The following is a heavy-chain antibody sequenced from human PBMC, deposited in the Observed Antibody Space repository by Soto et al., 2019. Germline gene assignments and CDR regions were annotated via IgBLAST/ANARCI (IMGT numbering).Heavy chain of an antibody. CDR2: INHSGST. J-gene: IGHJ5*02. CDR1: GGSFSGYY. CDR3: ARGLSIFGVVEP. Sequence: QVQLQQWGAGLLKPSETLSLTCAVYGGSFSGYYWSWIRQPPGKGLEWIGEINHSGSTNYNPSLKCRVTISVDTSKNQFSLKLSSVTAADTAVYYCARGLSIFGVVEPWGQGTLVTVSS. D-gene: IGHD3-3*01. V-gene: IGHV4-34*01.